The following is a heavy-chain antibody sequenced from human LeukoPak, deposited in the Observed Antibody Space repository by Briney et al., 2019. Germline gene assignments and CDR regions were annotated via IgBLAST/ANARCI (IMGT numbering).Heavy chain of an antibody. CDR2: INHSGST. CDR1: GGSINSYY. D-gene: IGHD3-3*02. Sequence: PSETLSLTCTVSGGSINSYYWSWIRQPPGKGLEWIGEINHSGSTNYNPSLKSRVTISVDTSKNQFSLKLSSVTAADTAVYYCARGKLGLYNWFDPWGQGTLVTVSS. V-gene: IGHV4-34*01. CDR3: ARGKLGLYNWFDP. J-gene: IGHJ5*02.